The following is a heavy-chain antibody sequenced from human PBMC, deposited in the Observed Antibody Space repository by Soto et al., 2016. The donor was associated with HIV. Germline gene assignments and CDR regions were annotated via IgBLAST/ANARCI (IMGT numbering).Heavy chain of an antibody. V-gene: IGHV1-2*02. CDR1: GYTFSGYY. D-gene: IGHD3-16*01. J-gene: IGHJ4*02. Sequence: QVQLVQSGAEVKKPGASVKVSCKASGYTFSGYYMHWVRQAPGQGLEWMGWILPNTGGTKYAQNLQGRVTMTRNTSISTAYMEVTSLRSDDTAVYYCVSYGYWGQRTLVTVSS. CDR2: ILPNTGGT. CDR3: VSYGY.